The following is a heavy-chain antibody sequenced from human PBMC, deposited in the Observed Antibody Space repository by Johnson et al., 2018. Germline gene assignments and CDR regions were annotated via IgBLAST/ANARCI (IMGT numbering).Heavy chain of an antibody. CDR2: IVPTFGVA. CDR1: AGTSSRYA. D-gene: IGHD3-16*01. V-gene: IGHV1-69*12. CDR3: ASRGYSDYGAYYYYGMDV. Sequence: QVQLVQSGAEVKKPGSSVRVSCKASAGTSSRYAISWVRQAPGQGLEWMGGIVPTFGVANYAQKFQGRVTITADESTRTHYMELSSLRSEDTAFYYCASRGYSDYGAYYYYGMDVWGQGTTVIVS. J-gene: IGHJ6*02.